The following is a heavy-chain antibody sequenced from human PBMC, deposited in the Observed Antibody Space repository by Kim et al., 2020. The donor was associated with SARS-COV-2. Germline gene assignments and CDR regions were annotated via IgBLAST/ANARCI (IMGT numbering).Heavy chain of an antibody. CDR1: GFTFSSYS. V-gene: IGHV3-21*01. Sequence: GGSLRLSCAASGFTFSSYSMNWVRQAPGKGLEWVSSISSSSSYIYYADSVKGRFTISRDNAKNSLYLQMNSLRAEDTAVYYCARDAPRYFDLIRMYDWGQGTLVTVSS. CDR2: ISSSSSYI. J-gene: IGHJ4*02. D-gene: IGHD3-9*01. CDR3: ARDAPRYFDLIRMYD.